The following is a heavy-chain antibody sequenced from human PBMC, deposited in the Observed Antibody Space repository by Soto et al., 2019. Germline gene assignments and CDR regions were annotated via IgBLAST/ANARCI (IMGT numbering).Heavy chain of an antibody. CDR3: ARAVRGYSGYEPKHYYYYGMDV. V-gene: IGHV1-69*06. Sequence: SVKVSCKASGGTFSSYAISWVRQAPGQGLEWMGGIIPIFGTANYAQKFQGRVTITADKSTSTAYMELSSLRSEDTAVYYCARAVRGYSGYEPKHYYYYGMDVWGQGTTVTVSS. D-gene: IGHD5-12*01. J-gene: IGHJ6*02. CDR1: GGTFSSYA. CDR2: IIPIFGTA.